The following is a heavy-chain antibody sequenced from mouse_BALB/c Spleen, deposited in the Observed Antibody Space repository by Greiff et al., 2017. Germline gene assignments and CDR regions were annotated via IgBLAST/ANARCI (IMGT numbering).Heavy chain of an antibody. CDR1: GYSITSGYY. CDR2: ISYDGSN. J-gene: IGHJ4*01. Sequence: VQLKESGPGLVKPSQSLSLTCSVTGYSITSGYYWNWIRQFPGNKLEWMGYISYDGSNNYNPSLKNRISITRDTSKNQFFLKLNSVTTEDTATYYCASRNPYYAMDYWGQGTSVTVSS. D-gene: IGHD2-1*01. V-gene: IGHV3-6*02. CDR3: ASRNPYYAMDY.